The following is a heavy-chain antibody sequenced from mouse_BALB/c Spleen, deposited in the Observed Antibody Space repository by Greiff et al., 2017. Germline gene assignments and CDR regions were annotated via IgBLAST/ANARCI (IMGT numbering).Heavy chain of an antibody. J-gene: IGHJ2*01. Sequence: QVQLKQPGAELVKPGASVKLSCKASGYTFTSYWMHWVKQRPGQGLEWIGEIDPSDSYTNYNQKFKGKATLTVDKSSSTAYMQLSSLTSEDSAVYYCARGEGGTTATDYWGQGTTLTVSS. D-gene: IGHD1-2*01. CDR2: IDPSDSYT. CDR3: ARGEGGTTATDY. V-gene: IGHV1-69*02. CDR1: GYTFTSYW.